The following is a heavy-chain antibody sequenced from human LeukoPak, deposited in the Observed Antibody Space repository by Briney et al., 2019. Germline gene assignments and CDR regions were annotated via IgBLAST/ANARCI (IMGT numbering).Heavy chain of an antibody. CDR2: IGGDSNVNYI. J-gene: IGHJ5*01. V-gene: IGHV3-21*01. CDR3: TREGGVGS. CDR1: GFSFSLYS. D-gene: IGHD3-16*01. Sequence: GGSLRLSCVASGFSFSLYSMNWVRQAPGKGLEWVSTIGGDSNVNYIDYADSVKGRFTISRDNAKNSVFLQMNGLRDDDTAVYYCTREGGVGSWGQGTLVSVSS.